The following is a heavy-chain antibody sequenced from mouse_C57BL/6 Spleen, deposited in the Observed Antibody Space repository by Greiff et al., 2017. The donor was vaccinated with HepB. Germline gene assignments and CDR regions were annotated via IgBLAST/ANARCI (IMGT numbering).Heavy chain of an antibody. J-gene: IGHJ4*01. D-gene: IGHD1-1*01. Sequence: QVQLQQSGAELVRPGASVKLSCKASGYTFTDYYINWVKQRPGQGLEWIARIYPGSGNTYYNEKFKGKATLTAEKSSSTAYMQLSSLTSEDSAVYFCASSYYYGSSYNAMDYWGQGTSVTVSS. CDR3: ASSYYYGSSYNAMDY. CDR1: GYTFTDYY. CDR2: IYPGSGNT. V-gene: IGHV1-76*01.